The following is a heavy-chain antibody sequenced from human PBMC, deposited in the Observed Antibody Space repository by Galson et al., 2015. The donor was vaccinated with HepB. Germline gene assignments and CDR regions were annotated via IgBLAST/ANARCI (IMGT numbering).Heavy chain of an antibody. CDR1: GFTFSSYS. D-gene: IGHD3-10*01. J-gene: IGHJ4*02. Sequence: SLRLSCAASGFTFSSYSMNWVRQAPGKGLEWVSYISSSSSTIYYADSVEGRFTISRDNAKNSLYLQMNSLRDEDTAVYYCARGDYYGSGSYYEGGYWGQGTLVTVSS. V-gene: IGHV3-48*02. CDR2: ISSSSSTI. CDR3: ARGDYYGSGSYYEGGY.